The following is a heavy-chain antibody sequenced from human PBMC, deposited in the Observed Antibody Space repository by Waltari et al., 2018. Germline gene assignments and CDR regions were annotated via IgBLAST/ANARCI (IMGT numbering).Heavy chain of an antibody. D-gene: IGHD3-16*01. CDR2: INPNSGGT. Sequence: QVQLVQSGAEVKKPGASVKVSCKASGYTFTGYYMHWVRQAPGQGLEWMGRINPNSGGTNYAQKFQGRVTMTRDTSISTAYMELSRLRSDDTAVYYCASLGSFPFFHYYYGMDVWGQGTTVTVSS. V-gene: IGHV1-2*06. J-gene: IGHJ6*02. CDR3: ASLGSFPFFHYYYGMDV. CDR1: GYTFTGYY.